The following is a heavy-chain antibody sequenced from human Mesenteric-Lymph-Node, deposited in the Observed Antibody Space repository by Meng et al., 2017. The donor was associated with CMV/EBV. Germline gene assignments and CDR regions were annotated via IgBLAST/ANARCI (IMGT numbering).Heavy chain of an antibody. D-gene: IGHD2/OR15-2a*01. CDR1: GCSVTSGAYH. V-gene: IGHV4-61*08. CDR2: IYGTGIT. J-gene: IGHJ4*02. CDR3: AKSRSSTPGIVDD. Sequence: QVALQEWGPRLVKSSETLSRTCIVSGCSVTSGAYHLSWIRQSPGKGLELIGYIYGTGITIYNPSLKSRVTILLETSKNQFSLKLNSVTTADTAVYYCAKSRSSTPGIVDDWGQGTLVTVSS.